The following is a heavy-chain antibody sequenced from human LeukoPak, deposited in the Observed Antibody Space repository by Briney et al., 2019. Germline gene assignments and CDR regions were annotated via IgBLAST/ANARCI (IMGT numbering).Heavy chain of an antibody. CDR1: GDSISTYY. CDR3: QSRYLEWLLDY. D-gene: IGHD3-3*01. CDR2: IYYSGNI. V-gene: IGHV4-59*05. J-gene: IGHJ4*02. Sequence: PSETLSLTCIVSGDSISTYYWSWIRQPPGKGLEWIGSIYYSGNIYYNPSLKSRVTIFVDTSKNQFSLKLSSVTAADTAVYYCQSRYLEWLLDYWGQGTLVTVSS.